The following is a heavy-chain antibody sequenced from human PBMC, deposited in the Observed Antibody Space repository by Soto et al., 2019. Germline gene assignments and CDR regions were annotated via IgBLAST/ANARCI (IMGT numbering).Heavy chain of an antibody. Sequence: EVQLVESGGGLVKPGGSLRLSCAASGFTFSSYSMNWVRQAPGKGLEWVSSISSSTSYIYYADSVKGRFTISRDNAKNSLYLQMNSLRAEDTAVYYCASGYSGYESSFDYWGQGTLVTVSS. CDR3: ASGYSGYESSFDY. CDR2: ISSSTSYI. V-gene: IGHV3-21*01. D-gene: IGHD5-12*01. CDR1: GFTFSSYS. J-gene: IGHJ4*02.